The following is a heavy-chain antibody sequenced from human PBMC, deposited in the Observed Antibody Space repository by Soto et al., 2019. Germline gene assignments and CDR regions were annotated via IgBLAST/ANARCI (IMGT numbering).Heavy chain of an antibody. CDR2: ISYDGINK. CDR3: AKSMYNWSDGLFDY. CDR1: GFTFSSYG. V-gene: IGHV3-30*18. D-gene: IGHD1-1*01. Sequence: QVQLVESGGGVVQPGRSLRLSCAASGFTFSSYGMHWVRQAPGKGLEWVAIISYDGINKYYANSVKGRFTISRDNSKNTLYLQMNSLRAEETAVYYCAKSMYNWSDGLFDYWGQGTLVTVSS. J-gene: IGHJ4*02.